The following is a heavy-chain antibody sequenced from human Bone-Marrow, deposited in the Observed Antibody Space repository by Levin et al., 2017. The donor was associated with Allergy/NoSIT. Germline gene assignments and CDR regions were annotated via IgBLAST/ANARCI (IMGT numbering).Heavy chain of an antibody. Sequence: LTCAASGFTFRSYAMNWVRQAPGKGLEWVSAISGSGGNTFYADSVKGRFTISRDNSQNTLYLHMNSLRAEDTAVYYCAKSRGSGSYYNMDYWGQGTLVTVSS. CDR3: AKSRGSGSYYNMDY. CDR1: GFTFRSYA. D-gene: IGHD3-10*01. CDR2: ISGSGGNT. V-gene: IGHV3-23*01. J-gene: IGHJ4*02.